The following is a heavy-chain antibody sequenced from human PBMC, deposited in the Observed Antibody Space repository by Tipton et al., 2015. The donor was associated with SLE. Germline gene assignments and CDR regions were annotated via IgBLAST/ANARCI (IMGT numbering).Heavy chain of an antibody. CDR1: GYTFTDYY. CDR3: ARDDIAVAGVY. V-gene: IGHV1-2*02. J-gene: IGHJ4*02. D-gene: IGHD6-19*01. Sequence: QSGPEVKKPGASVKVSCKASGYTFTDYYVHWVRQAPGQGLEWMGWVNPNTGGTKYAQKFQGRVTVTRDTSITTVYMELRSLRSVDTAVYCCARDDIAVAGVYWGQGTLVTVSS. CDR2: VNPNTGGT.